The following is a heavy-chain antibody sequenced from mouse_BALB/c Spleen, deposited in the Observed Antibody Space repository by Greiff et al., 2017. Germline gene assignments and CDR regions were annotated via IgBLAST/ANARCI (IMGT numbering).Heavy chain of an antibody. V-gene: IGHV1-15*01. CDR3: ATTGNWPFAY. J-gene: IGHJ3*01. D-gene: IGHD2-1*01. Sequence: QVQLKESGAELVRPGASVTLSCKASGYTFTDYEMHWVKQTPVHGLEWIGAIDPETGGTAYNQKFKGKATLTADKSSSTAYMQLSSLTSEDSAVYYCATTGNWPFAYWGQGTLVTVSA. CDR2: IDPETGGT. CDR1: GYTFTDYE.